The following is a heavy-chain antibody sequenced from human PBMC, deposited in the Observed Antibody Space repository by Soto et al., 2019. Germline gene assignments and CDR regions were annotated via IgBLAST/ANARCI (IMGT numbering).Heavy chain of an antibody. Sequence: GSLRLSCAASGFTFSDYYMSWIRQAPGKGLEWISYISSSASTIYYAYSVKCLFTIAIDNASNSLYLQMNSLRAEDTAVYYCARRSSAWFFLDYWGQGTLVTV. CDR2: ISSSASTI. D-gene: IGHD6-19*01. CDR1: GFTFSDYY. V-gene: IGHV3-11*01. CDR3: ARRSSAWFFLDY. J-gene: IGHJ4*02.